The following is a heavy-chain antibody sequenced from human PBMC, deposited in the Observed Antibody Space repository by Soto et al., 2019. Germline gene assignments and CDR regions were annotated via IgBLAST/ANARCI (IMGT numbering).Heavy chain of an antibody. Sequence: EVQLVESGGGLVQPGGSLRLSCAASGFTFSPFWMHWVRQAPGKGLVWVSRLKTDGSFTDYADSVKGRFTISRDNAKNTLYLQMNSRRAEDTAVYYCVATLSRDPYPLDRWGQGTLVTVSS. CDR1: GFTFSPFW. J-gene: IGHJ5*02. CDR2: LKTDGSFT. V-gene: IGHV3-74*01. D-gene: IGHD2-21*01. CDR3: VATLSRDPYPLDR.